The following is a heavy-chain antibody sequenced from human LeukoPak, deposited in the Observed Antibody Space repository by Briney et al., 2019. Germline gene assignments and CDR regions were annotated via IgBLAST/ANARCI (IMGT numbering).Heavy chain of an antibody. CDR1: GYTFTGYY. CDR3: ARSTVVTPRSAFDI. D-gene: IGHD4-23*01. V-gene: IGHV1-2*02. J-gene: IGHJ3*02. Sequence: ASVKVSCKASGYTFTGYYMHWVRQAPGQGLEWMGWINPNSGGTNYAQKFQGRVTMTRDMSTSTVYMELSSLRSEDTAVYYCARSTVVTPRSAFDIWGQGTMVTVSS. CDR2: INPNSGGT.